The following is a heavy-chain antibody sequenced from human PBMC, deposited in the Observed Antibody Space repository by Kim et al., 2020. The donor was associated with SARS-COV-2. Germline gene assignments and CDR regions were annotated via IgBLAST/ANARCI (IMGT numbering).Heavy chain of an antibody. J-gene: IGHJ6*02. Sequence: ASVKVSCKASGYTFTGYYMHWVRQAPGQGLEWMGWINPNSGGTNYAQKFQGRVTMTRDTSISTAYMELSRLRSDDTAVYYCARDLNSARVAAGGVGMDVWGQGTTVTVSS. V-gene: IGHV1-2*02. CDR3: ARDLNSARVAAGGVGMDV. D-gene: IGHD3-16*01. CDR2: INPNSGGT. CDR1: GYTFTGYY.